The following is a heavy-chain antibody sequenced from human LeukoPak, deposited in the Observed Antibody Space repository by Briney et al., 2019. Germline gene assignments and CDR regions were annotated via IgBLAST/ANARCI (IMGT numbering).Heavy chain of an antibody. Sequence: PGGSLRLSCAASGFTFSSYWMRWVRQAPGKGLEGVANINQDGSEKYYVDSVKGRFTISSDNAKNSLYLQMNSLRAEDTAVYYCARGGPYNWNDAHYDSSGYYLDYWGQGTLVTVSS. CDR3: ARGGPYNWNDAHYDSSGYYLDY. CDR1: GFTFSSYW. V-gene: IGHV3-7*01. J-gene: IGHJ4*02. D-gene: IGHD3-22*01. CDR2: INQDGSEK.